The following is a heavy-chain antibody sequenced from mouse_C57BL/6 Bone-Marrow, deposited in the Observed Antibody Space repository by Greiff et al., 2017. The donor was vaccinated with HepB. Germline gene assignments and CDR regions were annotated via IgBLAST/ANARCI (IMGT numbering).Heavy chain of an antibody. D-gene: IGHD1-3*01. Sequence: QVQLQQPGAELVRPGSSVKLSCKASGYTFTSYWMHWVKQRPIQGLEWIGNIDPSDSETHYNQKFKDKATLTVDKSSSTAYMQLSSLTSEDSAVYYCARLYPWRNWYFDVWGTGTTLTVSS. CDR3: ARLYPWRNWYFDV. V-gene: IGHV1-52*01. J-gene: IGHJ1*03. CDR1: GYTFTSYW. CDR2: IDPSDSET.